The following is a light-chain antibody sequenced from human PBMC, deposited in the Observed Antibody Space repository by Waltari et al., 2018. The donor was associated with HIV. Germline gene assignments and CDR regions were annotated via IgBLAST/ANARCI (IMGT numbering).Light chain of an antibody. CDR2: DVP. Sequence: QSALTQPRPVSGSPGQSVTISCPGTSSDVGGYTYVPWYQQHPAKAPKPMIYDVPKPPSGVPDRFSGSKSVNTASLTISGLEAEDEADYYCCSYAGSYTLVFGGGTKLTVL. J-gene: IGLJ3*02. CDR1: SSDVGGYTY. CDR3: CSYAGSYTLV. V-gene: IGLV2-11*01.